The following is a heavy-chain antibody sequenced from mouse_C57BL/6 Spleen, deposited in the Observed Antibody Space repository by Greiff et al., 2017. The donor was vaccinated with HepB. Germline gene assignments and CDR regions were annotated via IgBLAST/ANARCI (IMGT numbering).Heavy chain of an antibody. J-gene: IGHJ3*01. CDR1: GYAFSSSW. D-gene: IGHD2-10*02. V-gene: IGHV1-82*01. Sequence: VQLQQSGPELVKPGASVKISCKASGYAFSSSWMNWVKQRPGKGLKWIGRIYPGDGDTNYNGKFKGKATLTADKSSSTAYMQLSSLTSEDSAVYFCARSGYGNPWFAYWGQGTLVTVSA. CDR3: ARSGYGNPWFAY. CDR2: IYPGDGDT.